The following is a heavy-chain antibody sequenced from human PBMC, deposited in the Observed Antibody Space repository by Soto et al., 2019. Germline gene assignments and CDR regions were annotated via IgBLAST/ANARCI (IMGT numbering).Heavy chain of an antibody. Sequence: GGSLRLSCVASRFTFTSYAMSWVRQAPGKGLEWVAAISASGGAAIHADSVKGRLTISRDNSKNTLYLQMNSLRAEDTAVYYCAKDVEGGSLFRGAFDYWGQGTQVTVSS. D-gene: IGHD1-26*01. CDR1: RFTFTSYA. CDR3: AKDVEGGSLFRGAFDY. CDR2: ISASGGAA. V-gene: IGHV3-23*01. J-gene: IGHJ4*02.